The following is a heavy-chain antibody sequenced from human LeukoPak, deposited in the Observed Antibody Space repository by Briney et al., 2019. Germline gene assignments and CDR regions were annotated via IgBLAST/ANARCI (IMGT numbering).Heavy chain of an antibody. CDR2: IYTSGST. Sequence: SETLSLTCTVSGGSISSGSYYWSWIRQPAGKGLEWIGRIYTSGSTNYNPSLKSRSTISVDTSKNQFSLKLSSVTAADTAVYYCARGRWLQFFDYWGQGTLVTVSS. CDR3: ARGRWLQFFDY. D-gene: IGHD5-24*01. J-gene: IGHJ4*02. CDR1: GGSISSGSYY. V-gene: IGHV4-61*02.